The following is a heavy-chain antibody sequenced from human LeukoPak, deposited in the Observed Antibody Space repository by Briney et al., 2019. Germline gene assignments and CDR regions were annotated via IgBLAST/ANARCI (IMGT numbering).Heavy chain of an antibody. J-gene: IGHJ2*01. D-gene: IGHD6-19*01. CDR3: ARPRGEQWLVRPNWYFDL. CDR1: GFTFSSYW. CDR2: INSDGSST. Sequence: GGSLRLSCAASGFTFSSYWMHWVRQAPGKGLVWVSRINSDGSSTSYADSAKGRFTISRDNAKNTLYLQMNSLRAEDTAVYYCARPRGEQWLVRPNWYFDLWGRGTLVTVSS. V-gene: IGHV3-74*01.